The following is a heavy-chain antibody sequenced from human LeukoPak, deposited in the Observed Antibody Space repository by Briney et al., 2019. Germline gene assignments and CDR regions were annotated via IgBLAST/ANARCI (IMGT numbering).Heavy chain of an antibody. J-gene: IGHJ4*02. V-gene: IGHV4-59*08. CDR2: IYYSGST. CDR3: ARHLSSGYYALDY. CDR1: GGSISSYY. Sequence: SETLSLTCTVSGGSISSYYWSWIRQPPGKGLEWIGYIYYSGSTNYNPTLKSRVTISVDTSKNQFSLNLNSVTAADTAVYYCARHLSSGYYALDYWGQGTLVTVSS. D-gene: IGHD3-22*01.